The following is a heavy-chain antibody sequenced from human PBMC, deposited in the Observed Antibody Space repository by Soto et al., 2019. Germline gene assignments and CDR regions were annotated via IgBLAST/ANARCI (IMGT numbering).Heavy chain of an antibody. V-gene: IGHV3-23*01. CDR2: FRSGGDDDTT. CDR1: GFTFSSYS. Sequence: EVQLLESGGGLVQPGGSLRLSCAASGFTFSSYSMSWVRQAPGKGLEWVSGFRSGGDDDTTYYADSVRGRFTISRDNSINTLYLQMNRLRAEDMAVYFCAKSRMNYYDAFENWGQGTLVTVSS. D-gene: IGHD3-16*01. CDR3: AKSRMNYYDAFEN. J-gene: IGHJ4*02.